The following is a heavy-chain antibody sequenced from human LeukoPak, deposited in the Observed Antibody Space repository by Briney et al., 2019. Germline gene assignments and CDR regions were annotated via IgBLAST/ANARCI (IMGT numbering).Heavy chain of an antibody. J-gene: IGHJ4*02. CDR2: IYYSGST. Sequence: NPSETLSLTCTVSGGSISSYYWSWIRQPPGKGLEWIGYIYYSGSTNYNPSLKSRVTISVDTSKNQFSLKLSSVTAADTAVYYCARQPVASFFDYWGQGTLVTVSS. V-gene: IGHV4-59*08. D-gene: IGHD3-3*02. CDR3: ARQPVASFFDY. CDR1: GGSISSYY.